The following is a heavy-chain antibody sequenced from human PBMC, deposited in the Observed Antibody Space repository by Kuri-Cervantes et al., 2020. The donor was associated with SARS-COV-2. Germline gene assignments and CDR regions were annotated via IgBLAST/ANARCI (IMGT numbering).Heavy chain of an antibody. CDR3: ARANIVVVPAALGAIIYYYYYMDV. V-gene: IGHV4-4*07. J-gene: IGHJ6*03. CDR1: GGSISTYH. Sequence: ESLKISCTVSGGSISTYHWSWVRQPAGKALEWIGHVYTNGTTKYNSSLKSRVTISVDTSKNQFSLKLSSVTAADTAVYYCARANIVVVPAALGAIIYYYYYMDVWGKGTTVTVSS. CDR2: VYTNGTT. D-gene: IGHD2-2*01.